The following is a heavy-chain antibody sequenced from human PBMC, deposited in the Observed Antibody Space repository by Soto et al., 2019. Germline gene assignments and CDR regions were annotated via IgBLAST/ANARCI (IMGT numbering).Heavy chain of an antibody. CDR2: TKNKANSYTT. D-gene: IGHD3-16*01. Sequence: GALRLSCAASGFTFSDRYMDWVRQAPGKGLEWVGRTKNKANSYTTEYAASVKGRFTISRDDSRNSVYLQMNSLKTDDTAVYYCTIEGAYPGPDFDYWGQGTMVTVYS. J-gene: IGHJ4*02. V-gene: IGHV3-72*01. CDR3: TIEGAYPGPDFDY. CDR1: GFTFSDRY.